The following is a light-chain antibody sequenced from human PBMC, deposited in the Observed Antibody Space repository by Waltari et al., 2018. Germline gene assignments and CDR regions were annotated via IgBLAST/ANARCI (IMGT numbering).Light chain of an antibody. CDR1: SLDGGGDES. Sequence: QSALTQPASVSGSPGQSIAISCTGSSLDGGGDESLSCYEDHPGQAPKVIIYDVNQRPSGVSDRFSGSKSGNTASLTISGLQAEDEATFYCSSQSTKNGVIFGGGTKVTVL. V-gene: IGLV2-14*03. CDR3: SSQSTKNGVI. CDR2: DVN. J-gene: IGLJ2*01.